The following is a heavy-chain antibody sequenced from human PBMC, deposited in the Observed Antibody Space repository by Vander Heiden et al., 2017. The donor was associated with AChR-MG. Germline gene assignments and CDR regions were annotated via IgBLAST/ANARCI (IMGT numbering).Heavy chain of an antibody. D-gene: IGHD1-7*01. CDR2: VSNSGGST. J-gene: IGHJ2*01. V-gene: IGHV3-23*01. Sequence: DVQLLESEGGLVQPGGSLRLSCAASGFTFSRYAMSWVRQAPGKGLQWVSSVSNSGGSTYYADSVKGRFTISRDNSKNTLYLQMNSLRADDTALYYCAREEFPPNYYFDLWGRGTLVTVSS. CDR1: GFTFSRYA. CDR3: AREEFPPNYYFDL.